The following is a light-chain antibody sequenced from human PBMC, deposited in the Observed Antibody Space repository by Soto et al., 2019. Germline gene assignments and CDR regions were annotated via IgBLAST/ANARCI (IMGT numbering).Light chain of an antibody. CDR1: QSVSSRY. CDR3: QQYGSSPMCT. Sequence: EIVLTQSPGTLSLSPGERATLSCRASQSVSSRYLAWYQQKPGQAPRLLIYGASIRATGIPDRFSGGGSGTDFNLTTSRVEPDDFVAYYCQQYGSSPMCTFGQGTKLEIK. V-gene: IGKV3-20*01. CDR2: GAS. J-gene: IGKJ2*02.